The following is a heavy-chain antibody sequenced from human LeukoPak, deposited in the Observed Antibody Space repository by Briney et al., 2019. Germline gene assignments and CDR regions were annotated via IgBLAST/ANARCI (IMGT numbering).Heavy chain of an antibody. CDR2: IIPIFGTA. V-gene: IGHV1-69*13. D-gene: IGHD2-2*01. CDR3: ARGTGPQLPYYYYYMDV. CDR1: GGTFSSYA. J-gene: IGHJ6*03. Sequence: SVKVSCKASGGTFSSYAISWVRQAPGQGLEWMGGIIPIFGTANYAQKFQGRVTITADESTSTAYMELSSLRSEDTAVYYCARGTGPQLPYYYYYMDVWGKGTTVTISS.